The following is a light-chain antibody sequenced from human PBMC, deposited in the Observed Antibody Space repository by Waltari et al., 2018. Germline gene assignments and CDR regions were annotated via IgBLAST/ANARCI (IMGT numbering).Light chain of an antibody. V-gene: IGLV1-40*01. J-gene: IGLJ2*01. Sequence: QSVLTQPPSVSGAPGQRVTISCTGSSSNIGAGYDVPWYQQLPGTAPKLLIYGNNKRPAGVTDRFSGSKSGTSASLAITGLQAEDEADYYCQSYDSSLSGSVVFGGGTKLTVL. CDR2: GNN. CDR1: SSNIGAGYD. CDR3: QSYDSSLSGSVV.